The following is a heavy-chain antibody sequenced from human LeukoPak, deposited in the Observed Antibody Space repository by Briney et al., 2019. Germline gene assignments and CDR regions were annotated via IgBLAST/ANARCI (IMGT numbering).Heavy chain of an antibody. D-gene: IGHD2/OR15-2a*01. CDR3: ARAGTTTALDAFDI. Sequence: SETLSLTCTVSGDSISSSNYYWGWIRQPPGKGLEWIGSIYYSGSTYYNPPLKSRVTISVDTSKNQLSLKVSPVTAADTAVYYCARAGTTTALDAFDIWGQGTMVTVSS. CDR2: IYYSGST. J-gene: IGHJ3*02. CDR1: GDSISSSNYY. V-gene: IGHV4-39*07.